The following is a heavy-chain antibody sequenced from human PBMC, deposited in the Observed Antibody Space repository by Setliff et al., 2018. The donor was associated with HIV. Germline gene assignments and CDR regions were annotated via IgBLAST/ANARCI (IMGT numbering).Heavy chain of an antibody. CDR3: ASCLQNYDSSGYYTNYFDY. Sequence: LSLTCTVSGASVSGGGYYWSWIRQHPGKGLEWIGYIYYSGNTYYNPSLKSRVTISLDRSKNQFSLKLTSVTAADTAVYYCASCLQNYDSSGYYTNYFDYWGQGTLVTVSS. J-gene: IGHJ4*02. CDR2: IYYSGNT. D-gene: IGHD3-22*01. CDR1: GASVSGGGYY. V-gene: IGHV4-31*03.